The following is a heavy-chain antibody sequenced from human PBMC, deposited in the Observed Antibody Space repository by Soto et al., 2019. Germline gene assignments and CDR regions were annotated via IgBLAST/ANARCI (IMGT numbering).Heavy chain of an antibody. CDR1: GGSISSSSYY. D-gene: IGHD3-9*01. CDR2: IYYSGST. Sequence: PSETLSLTCTVSGGSISSSSYYWGWIRQPPGKGLEWIGSIYYSGSTYYNPSLKSRVTISVDTSKNQFSLKLSSVTAADTAVYYCARQRSWLVYDISAGEVDYWGQGTLVTVSS. J-gene: IGHJ4*02. V-gene: IGHV4-39*01. CDR3: ARQRSWLVYDISAGEVDY.